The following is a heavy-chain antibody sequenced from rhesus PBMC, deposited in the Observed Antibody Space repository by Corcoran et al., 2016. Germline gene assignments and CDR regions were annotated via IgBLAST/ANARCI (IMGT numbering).Heavy chain of an antibody. CDR3: TRRSGSYYPF. J-gene: IGHJ4*01. D-gene: IGHD3-16*01. CDR2: IPASGSP. CDR1: GGSISSGYYY. V-gene: IGHV4-122*02. Sequence: QVQLQESGPGLVKPSETLSLTCAVSGGSISSGYYYWSWIRQPPGNGLEWIGYIPASGSPTSNPSLKTRVTISRDTSKAPFSLKLSSVTAADTAVYYCTRRSGSYYPFWGQGVLVTVSS.